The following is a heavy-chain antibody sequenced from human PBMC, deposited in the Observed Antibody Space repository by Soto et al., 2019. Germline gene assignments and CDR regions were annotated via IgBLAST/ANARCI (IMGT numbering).Heavy chain of an antibody. J-gene: IGHJ4*02. CDR3: ARGGITIFGVVDY. CDR1: GYTFTDYY. CDR2: INPKSGGT. V-gene: IGHV1-2*06. Sequence: ASVKVSCKASGYTFTDYYMHWVRQAPGQGLEWVGRINPKSGGTNYAQKFQGRVTMTRDTSISTAYMELSMLRSEDTAVYYCARGGITIFGVVDYWGQGTLVTVSS. D-gene: IGHD3-3*01.